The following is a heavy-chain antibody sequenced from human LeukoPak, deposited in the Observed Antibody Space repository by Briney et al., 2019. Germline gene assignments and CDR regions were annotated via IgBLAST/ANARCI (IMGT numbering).Heavy chain of an antibody. D-gene: IGHD5-18*01. V-gene: IGHV3-64D*06. Sequence: TGGSLRLSCSASGFTFSSYAMHWVSQAPGKGLEYVSAISSNGGSTYYADSVKGRFTISRDNSKNTLYLQMSSLRAEDTAVYYCVKDRGGYSYGFDYWGQGTLVTVSS. CDR3: VKDRGGYSYGFDY. J-gene: IGHJ4*02. CDR1: GFTFSSYA. CDR2: ISSNGGST.